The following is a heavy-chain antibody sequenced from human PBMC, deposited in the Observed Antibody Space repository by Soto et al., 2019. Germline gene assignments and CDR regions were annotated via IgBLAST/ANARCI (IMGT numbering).Heavy chain of an antibody. CDR2: IYYSGSA. D-gene: IGHD2-2*01. CDR1: GYSISSSNW. CDR3: ARGDYAQAFAI. J-gene: IGHJ3*02. Sequence: QVQLQESGPGLVKPSDTLSLICAVSGYSISSSNWWGWIRQPPGKGLEWIGNIYYSGSAYYNPSLKRRXTXSLXTSKNQFSLKLTSVTAVDTDVYSCARGDYAQAFAIWGQGTTVTVSS. V-gene: IGHV4-28*03.